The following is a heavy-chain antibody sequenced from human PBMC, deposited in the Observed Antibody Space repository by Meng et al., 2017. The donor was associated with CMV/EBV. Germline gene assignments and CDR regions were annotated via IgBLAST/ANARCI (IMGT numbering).Heavy chain of an antibody. Sequence: APCYTSTSYYLHWVRQAPGQGLEWMGIINPSGGSTSYAQKFQGRVTMTRDTSTSTVYMELSSLRSEDTAVYYCARVLDYSNYWFDPWGQGTLVTVSS. D-gene: IGHD4-11*01. CDR2: INPSGGST. CDR1: CYTSTSYY. V-gene: IGHV1-46*01. CDR3: ARVLDYSNYWFDP. J-gene: IGHJ5*02.